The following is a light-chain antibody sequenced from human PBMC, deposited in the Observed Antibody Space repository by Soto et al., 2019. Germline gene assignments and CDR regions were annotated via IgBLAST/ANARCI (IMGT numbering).Light chain of an antibody. V-gene: IGLV3-21*04. Sequence: SYELTQSPSVSVAPGKTATIPCGGNSIGSKSVHWYQQKPGQAPVLVINNEVDRPSGIPERFSGSYSGNTATLTITRVDAGDEADYYCHVWDSDSDHPVFGGGTKLTVL. CDR1: SIGSKS. CDR2: NEV. CDR3: HVWDSDSDHPV. J-gene: IGLJ2*01.